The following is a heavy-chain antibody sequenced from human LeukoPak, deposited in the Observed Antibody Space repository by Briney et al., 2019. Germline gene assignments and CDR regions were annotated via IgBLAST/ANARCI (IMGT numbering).Heavy chain of an antibody. CDR2: ISWNSGSI. Sequence: GGSLRLSCAASGFTFDDYAMHWVRQAPGKGLEWVSGISWNSGSIGYADSVKGRFTISRDNAKNSLYLQMNSLRAEDTALYYCAKGSGGSLYYYYGMDVWGQGTTVTVSS. CDR3: AKGSGGSLYYYYGMDV. J-gene: IGHJ6*02. D-gene: IGHD2-15*01. V-gene: IGHV3-9*01. CDR1: GFTFDDYA.